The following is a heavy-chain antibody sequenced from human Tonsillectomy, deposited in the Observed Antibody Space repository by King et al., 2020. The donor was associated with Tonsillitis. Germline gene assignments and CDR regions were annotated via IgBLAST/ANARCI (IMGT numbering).Heavy chain of an antibody. CDR1: GLSFTNYD. J-gene: IGHJ3*02. D-gene: IGHD3-22*01. Sequence: VQLVEFGGGLVKPGGSLRLSCASLGLSFTNYDFNWVRQAAGKGLELVSSISSNSRYINYAVSVKGRFTISRDNAKNSLYLQMKSLRGEDTAVYYCAKDKGADYYDSGRGAFDIWGQGTVVTVSS. CDR3: AKDKGADYYDSGRGAFDI. V-gene: IGHV3-21*06. CDR2: ISSNSRYI.